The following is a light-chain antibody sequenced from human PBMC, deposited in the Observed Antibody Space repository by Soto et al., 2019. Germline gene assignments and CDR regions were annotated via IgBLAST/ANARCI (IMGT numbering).Light chain of an antibody. Sequence: EIMLSQSPATMSLSPGERATLSCRASQSVGSYLAWYQQKPGQAPRLLIYDASNRATGIPARFSGSGSGTDFTLTISSLEPEDFAVYYCQQRSNWPITFGPGTRVDIK. V-gene: IGKV3-11*01. J-gene: IGKJ3*01. CDR2: DAS. CDR3: QQRSNWPIT. CDR1: QSVGSY.